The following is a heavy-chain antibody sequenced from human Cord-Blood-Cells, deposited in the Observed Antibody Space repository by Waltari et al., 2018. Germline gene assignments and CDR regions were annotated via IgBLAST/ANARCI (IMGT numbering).Heavy chain of an antibody. Sequence: QLQLQESGPGLVKPSETLSLTCTVSGGSISSRSYYWGWIRQPPGKGLEWIGSIYYSGRTYDNPSLKSRVTISVNTSKNQFSRKLGSLTAADTAVYYCARRGREAAGYFDYWGQGTLVTVSS. J-gene: IGHJ4*02. CDR1: GGSISSRSYY. D-gene: IGHD6-25*01. V-gene: IGHV4-39*01. CDR3: ARRGREAAGYFDY. CDR2: IYYSGRT.